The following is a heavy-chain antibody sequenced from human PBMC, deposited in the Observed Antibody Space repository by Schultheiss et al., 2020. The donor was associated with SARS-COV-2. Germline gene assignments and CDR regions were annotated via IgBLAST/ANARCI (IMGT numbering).Heavy chain of an antibody. J-gene: IGHJ4*02. Sequence: SQTLSLTCTVSGGSISSGSYYWSWIRQPPGKGLEWIGYIYYSGSTNYNPSLKSRVTISVDTSKNQFSLRLSSVTAADTAVYYCARAPSRYGDYLCDYWGQGTLVTVSS. CDR2: IYYSGST. V-gene: IGHV4-61*01. D-gene: IGHD4-17*01. CDR1: GGSISSGSYY. CDR3: ARAPSRYGDYLCDY.